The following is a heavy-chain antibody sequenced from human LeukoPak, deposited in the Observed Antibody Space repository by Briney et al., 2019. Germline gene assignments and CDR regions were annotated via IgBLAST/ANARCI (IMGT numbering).Heavy chain of an antibody. V-gene: IGHV3-23*01. CDR1: GFTFINYA. J-gene: IGHJ4*02. Sequence: GGSLRLSCAASGFTFINYAMSWVRQAPGKGLEWVSTIVGSGGSTYYADSVKGRFTISRDNSKNTLYVQMKSLRAEDTAVYYCAKRSGSYYWGFDYWGQGTLVTVSS. CDR3: AKRSGSYYWGFDY. D-gene: IGHD1-26*01. CDR2: IVGSGGST.